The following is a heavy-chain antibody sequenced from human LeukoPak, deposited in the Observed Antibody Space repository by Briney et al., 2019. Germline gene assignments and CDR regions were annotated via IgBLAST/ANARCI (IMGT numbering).Heavy chain of an antibody. V-gene: IGHV3-7*03. Sequence: GGSLRLSCAASGFTFSSCWMSWVRQALGRGLEWVANIKQDGSEKYYVDSVKGRFTISRDNAKNSLYMQMNSLRAEDTAVYYCGRSAAAGFFDYWGQGTLVTVSS. D-gene: IGHD6-13*01. CDR1: GFTFSSCW. CDR2: IKQDGSEK. J-gene: IGHJ4*02. CDR3: GRSAAAGFFDY.